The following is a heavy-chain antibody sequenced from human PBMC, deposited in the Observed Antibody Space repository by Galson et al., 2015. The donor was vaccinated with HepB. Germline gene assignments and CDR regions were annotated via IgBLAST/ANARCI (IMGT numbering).Heavy chain of an antibody. CDR1: GFTFSSYG. Sequence: SLRLSCAASGFTFSSYGMHWVRQAPGKGPEWVAVMSYDGSNKYYGDSVKGRFTISRDNSRNTLYLQMNSLRAEDTAVYYCAKVPLTNYYYFDYWGQGTLVTVSS. CDR2: MSYDGSNK. CDR3: AKVPLTNYYYFDY. D-gene: IGHD1-1*01. J-gene: IGHJ4*02. V-gene: IGHV3-30*18.